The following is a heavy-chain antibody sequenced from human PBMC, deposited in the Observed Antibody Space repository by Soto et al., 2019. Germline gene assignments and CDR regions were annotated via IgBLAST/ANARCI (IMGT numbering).Heavy chain of an antibody. CDR1: GGSISSSSYY. D-gene: IGHD1-26*01. J-gene: IGHJ6*02. Sequence: HLQLQESGPGLVKASETLSLTCTVSGGSISSSSYYWSWIRQPPGKGLEWIGSIYYSGSTYYNPALQSRVTISVDTSKNQFSLKRSSVTAADTAVYHCASSGSYHNHAVDVWGQGTTVTVSS. CDR3: ASSGSYHNHAVDV. V-gene: IGHV4-39*01. CDR2: IYYSGST.